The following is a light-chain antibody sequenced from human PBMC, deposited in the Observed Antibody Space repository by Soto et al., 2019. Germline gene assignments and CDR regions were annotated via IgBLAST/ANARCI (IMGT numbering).Light chain of an antibody. J-gene: IGLJ2*01. CDR2: EVS. V-gene: IGLV2-8*01. Sequence: QSVLTQPPSASGSPGQSVTISCTGTSSDIGGYNYVSWYQQHPGKAPKLMIYEVSKRPSGVPDRFSGSKSGNTASLTVSGLQAEDEADYYCAVWDDNLNGVVFGGGTKLTVL. CDR3: AVWDDNLNGVV. CDR1: SSDIGGYNY.